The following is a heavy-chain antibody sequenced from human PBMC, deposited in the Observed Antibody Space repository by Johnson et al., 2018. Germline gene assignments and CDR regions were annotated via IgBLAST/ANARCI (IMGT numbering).Heavy chain of an antibody. CDR3: AKSYSNYDYYYYYMDV. D-gene: IGHD4-11*01. V-gene: IGHV3-74*01. CDR1: GFTFSTYW. Sequence: VQLQESGGGLVQPGGSLRLSCAASGFTFSTYWMHWVRQAPGKGLVWVSRIKSDGRSTSYADSVKGRLTISIENAKNTLYLQMNSLRAEDTAVYYCAKSYSNYDYYYYYMDVWGKGTTVTVSS. J-gene: IGHJ6*03. CDR2: IKSDGRST.